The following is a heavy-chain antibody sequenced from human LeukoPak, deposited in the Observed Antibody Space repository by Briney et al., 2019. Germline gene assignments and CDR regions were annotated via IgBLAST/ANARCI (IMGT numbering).Heavy chain of an antibody. CDR2: ISSSGSTI. CDR3: ARDMRVWGSYRYTRAFDI. D-gene: IGHD3-16*02. V-gene: IGHV3-11*01. J-gene: IGHJ3*02. Sequence: GGSLRLSCAASGFTFSDYYMSWIRQAPGKGLEWVSYISSSGSTIYYADSVKGRFTISRDNAKNSVYLQMNSLRPEDTAVYYCARDMRVWGSYRYTRAFDIWGQGTLVTVSS. CDR1: GFTFSDYY.